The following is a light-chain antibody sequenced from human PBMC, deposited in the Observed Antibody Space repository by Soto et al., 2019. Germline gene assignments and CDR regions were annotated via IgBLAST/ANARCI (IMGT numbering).Light chain of an antibody. CDR1: QSVSRH. J-gene: IGKJ4*01. CDR2: DAS. Sequence: EIVMTQSPATLSVSPGEIATLSCRASQSVSRHLAWYQQKPGQAPRLLIYDASNRATGIPARFSGSGSGTDFTLTISSLEPEDFGVYYCQQRNNWPPVTFGGGTKVEIK. V-gene: IGKV3-11*01. CDR3: QQRNNWPPVT.